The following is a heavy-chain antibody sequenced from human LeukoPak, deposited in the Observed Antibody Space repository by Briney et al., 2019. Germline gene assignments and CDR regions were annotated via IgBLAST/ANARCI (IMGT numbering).Heavy chain of an antibody. J-gene: IGHJ6*02. CDR3: ASGVGVYYYGMDV. CDR2: INGGNDDT. V-gene: IGHV1-3*01. CDR1: GYTFTNFA. Sequence: GASVKVSCKASGYTFTNFAMHWVRQAPGQRLEWMGWINGGNDDTKYSQKFQGRVTITRDTSANTAYMELSSLRSEDTAVYYCASGVGVYYYGMDVWGQGTMVTVSS. D-gene: IGHD1-26*01.